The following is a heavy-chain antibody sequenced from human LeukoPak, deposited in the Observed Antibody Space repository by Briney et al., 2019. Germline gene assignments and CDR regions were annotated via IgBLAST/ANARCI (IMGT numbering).Heavy chain of an antibody. V-gene: IGHV3-11*01. J-gene: IGHJ4*02. CDR2: ISSSGSTI. D-gene: IGHD6-13*01. CDR1: GFTFSDYC. Sequence: PGGSLRLSCAASGFTFSDYCMSWIRQAPGKGLEWVSYISSSGSTIYYADSVKGRFTISRDNAKNSLYLQMNSLRAEDTAVYYCARDRFVSSSWYDYWGQGTLVTVSS. CDR3: ARDRFVSSSWYDY.